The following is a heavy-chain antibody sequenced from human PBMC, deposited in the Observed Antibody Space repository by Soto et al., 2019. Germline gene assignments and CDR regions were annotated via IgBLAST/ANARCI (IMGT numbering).Heavy chain of an antibody. CDR2: IIPILDIA. J-gene: IGHJ1*01. CDR1: GGTFERHS. Sequence: QVQLVQSGADVKKPGSSVKVSCKASGGTFERHSITWVRQAPGQGLEWMGRIIPILDIADYAQKFQDRVTLTADTSTSTAYMELSSLRSDDTAVFYCARGSDADGYYYEYFQHWGQGTLVTVSS. V-gene: IGHV1-69*02. D-gene: IGHD3-22*01. CDR3: ARGSDADGYYYEYFQH.